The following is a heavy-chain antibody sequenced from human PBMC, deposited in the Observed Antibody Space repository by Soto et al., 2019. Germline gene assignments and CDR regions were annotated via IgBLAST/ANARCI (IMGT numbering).Heavy chain of an antibody. J-gene: IGHJ4*02. D-gene: IGHD2-15*01. V-gene: IGHV4-39*01. CDR2: IYYSGNT. Sequence: QLQLQESGPGLVKPSETLSLTCTVSGGSISSSSYYWGWMRQPPGKGLEWSGSIYYSGNTYYNPSLKSRVTIAVDTSKNQFSLKLSSVTAADTAVYYCARHTPAISISDHWGQGTLVTVSS. CDR1: GGSISSSSYY. CDR3: ARHTPAISISDH.